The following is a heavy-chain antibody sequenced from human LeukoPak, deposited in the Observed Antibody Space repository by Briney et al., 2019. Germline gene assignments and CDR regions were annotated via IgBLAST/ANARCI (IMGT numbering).Heavy chain of an antibody. CDR1: GFTFSIYW. D-gene: IGHD6-19*01. Sequence: GGSLRLSCAASGFTFSIYWMNWVRQAPGKGLEWVASIKRDGSEMYYVDSVKGRFTISRDNAKNSVFLQMNSLRAEDTAVYYCARLDLAVAGFYGMDVWGQGTTVTVSS. CDR2: IKRDGSEM. CDR3: ARLDLAVAGFYGMDV. V-gene: IGHV3-7*04. J-gene: IGHJ6*02.